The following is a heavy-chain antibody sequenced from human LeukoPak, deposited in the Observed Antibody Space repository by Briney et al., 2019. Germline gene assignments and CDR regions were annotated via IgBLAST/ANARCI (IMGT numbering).Heavy chain of an antibody. V-gene: IGHV3-48*02. CDR3: ARDHDYAFDC. J-gene: IGHJ4*02. CDR2: INSDTYGNTI. CDR1: GFTLSTYS. Sequence: PGGSLRLSCAASGFTLSTYSMNWVRQAPGKGLEWISYINSDTYGNTIHYADTVKGRFTISRDNAKSSLYLQMNSLRDEDTAVYYCARDHDYAFDCWGQGTLVTVSS. D-gene: IGHD4-17*01.